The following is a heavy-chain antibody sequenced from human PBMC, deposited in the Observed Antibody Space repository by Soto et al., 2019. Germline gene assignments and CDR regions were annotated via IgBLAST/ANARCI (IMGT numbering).Heavy chain of an antibody. V-gene: IGHV3-21*01. J-gene: IGHJ6*02. CDR3: ARDLSELRNKSYGMDV. CDR1: GFTFSSYS. D-gene: IGHD1-26*01. CDR2: ISSSSSYI. Sequence: GGSLRLSCAASGFTFSSYSMNWVRQAPGKGLEWVSSISSSSSYIYYADSVKGRFTISRDNAKNSLYLQMNSLRAEDTAVYYCARDLSELRNKSYGMDVWGQGTTVTVSS.